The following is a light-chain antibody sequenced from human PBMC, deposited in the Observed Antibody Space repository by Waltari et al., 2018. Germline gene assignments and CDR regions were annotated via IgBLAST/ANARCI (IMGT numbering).Light chain of an antibody. CDR3: QTGGHGTWV. Sequence: QLVLTQSPSASASLGASVKLTCTLSSGHSSNVIAWLQQRPEKGPRYLMKVNSDGSHSKGDEIPDRFSGVSSGAERYLTISNLQSEDEADYFCQTGGHGTWVFGGGTTLTVL. CDR2: VNSDGSH. V-gene: IGLV4-69*01. J-gene: IGLJ3*02. CDR1: SGHSSNV.